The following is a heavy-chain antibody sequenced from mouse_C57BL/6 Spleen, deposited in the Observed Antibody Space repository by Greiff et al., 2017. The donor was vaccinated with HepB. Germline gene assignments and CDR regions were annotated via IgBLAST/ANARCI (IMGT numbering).Heavy chain of an antibody. CDR2: IRLKSDNYAT. CDR1: GFTFSNYW. Sequence: DVQLQESGGGLVQPGGSMKLSCVASGFTFSNYWMNWVRQSPEKGLEWVAQIRLKSDNYATHYAESVKGRFTISRDDSKSSVYLQMNNLRAEDTGIYYCTIFYDSGFAYWGQGTLVTVSA. D-gene: IGHD2-4*01. J-gene: IGHJ3*01. CDR3: TIFYDSGFAY. V-gene: IGHV6-3*01.